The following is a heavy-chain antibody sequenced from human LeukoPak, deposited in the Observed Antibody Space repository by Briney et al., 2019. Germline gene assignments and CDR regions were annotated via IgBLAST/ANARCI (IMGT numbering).Heavy chain of an antibody. CDR2: SNHSGST. J-gene: IGHJ4*02. D-gene: IGHD2-2*01. CDR3: ARALVVSSFDY. Sequence: AETLSLTCAVDGGSVSGYYWSWIRQPPGNVLEWIGESNHSGSTNYNPSLKSRVTISVGTSKNQFSLKLSSVTAADTAVYYCARALVVSSFDYWGQGNLVTVSS. CDR1: GGSVSGYY. V-gene: IGHV4-34*01.